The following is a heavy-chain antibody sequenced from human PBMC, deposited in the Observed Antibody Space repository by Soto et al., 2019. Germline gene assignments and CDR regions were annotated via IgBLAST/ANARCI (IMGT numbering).Heavy chain of an antibody. CDR1: GVSFSGYY. CDR2: INHSGST. D-gene: IGHD1-26*01. V-gene: IGHV4-34*01. Sequence: QVQLQQWGAGLLKPSETLSLTCAVFGVSFSGYYWHWIRQPPGKGLVWIGEINHSGSTNYNPSLKSRVTISVDMSKNQFSLNMSSVTAADTAVYYCARGWVSGVFDYWGQGTLVTVSS. CDR3: ARGWVSGVFDY. J-gene: IGHJ4*02.